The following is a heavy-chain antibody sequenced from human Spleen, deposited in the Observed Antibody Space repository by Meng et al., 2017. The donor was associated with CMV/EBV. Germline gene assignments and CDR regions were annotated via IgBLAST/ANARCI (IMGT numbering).Heavy chain of an antibody. CDR3: ARGAYGDSSGYYGGSFDY. V-gene: IGHV1-69*05. CDR2: IIPIFGTA. Sequence: TFSRYAISWVRQDPGQGLEWMGGIIPIFGTANYAQKFQGRVTITTDESTSTAYMELSSLRSEDTAVYYCARGAYGDSSGYYGGSFDYWGQGTLVTVSS. CDR1: TFSRYA. D-gene: IGHD3-22*01. J-gene: IGHJ4*02.